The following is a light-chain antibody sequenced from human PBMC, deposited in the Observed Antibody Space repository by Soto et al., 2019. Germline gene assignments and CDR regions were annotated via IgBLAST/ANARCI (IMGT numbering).Light chain of an antibody. J-gene: IGLJ2*01. CDR1: SSDVGAYNY. CDR3: CSYTTTSTRV. CDR2: EVS. Sequence: QSDLTQPASVSGSPGQSITISCTGTSSDVGAYNYVSWYQQHPGKAPKLIIYEVSNRPSGVSNRFSGSKSGNTASLTISGLQAEDEADYYCCSYTTTSTRVFGGGTKLTVL. V-gene: IGLV2-14*01.